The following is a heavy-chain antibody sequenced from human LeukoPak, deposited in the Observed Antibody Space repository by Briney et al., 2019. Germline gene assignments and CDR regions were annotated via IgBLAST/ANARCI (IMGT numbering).Heavy chain of an antibody. D-gene: IGHD5-12*01. J-gene: IGHJ3*02. CDR1: GGSISSGDYY. CDR2: IYYSGST. CDR3: ARDRGIVATSSAFDI. V-gene: IGHV4-30-4*01. Sequence: SQTLSLTCTFSGGSISSGDYYWRWIRQPPGKGLEWIGYIYYSGSTYYNPSLKSRVTISVDTSKNQFSLRLSSVTAADTAVYYCARDRGIVATSSAFDIWGQGTMVTVSS.